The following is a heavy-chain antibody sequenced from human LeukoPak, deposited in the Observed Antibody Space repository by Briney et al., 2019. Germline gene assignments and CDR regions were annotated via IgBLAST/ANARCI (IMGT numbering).Heavy chain of an antibody. V-gene: IGHV3-33*01. J-gene: IGHJ4*02. D-gene: IGHD6-13*01. CDR2: LWYDGVNT. CDR3: ARAQDSSSWYLDS. Sequence: GRSLRLSCAASGFSISTYGMHWVRQAPGKGLEWVAVLWYDGVNTYYADSVKGRFTISRDNSKNTPYLQMNSLRAEDAAVYYCARAQDSSSWYLDSWGQGTLVTVSS. CDR1: GFSISTYG.